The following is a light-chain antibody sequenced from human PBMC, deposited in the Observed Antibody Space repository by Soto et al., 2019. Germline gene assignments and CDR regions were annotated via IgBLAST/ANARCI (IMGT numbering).Light chain of an antibody. J-gene: IGKJ3*01. CDR3: QHYNSFPFT. Sequence: DIQMPQSPSTLSASVGARVTITCRASQSIGIWLAWYQDKQGKAPKVLIYDASSLGSGVPSRFSGSGSGTEFTLTISRLQPDDFATYYCQHYNSFPFTFGPGTKVAIK. CDR1: QSIGIW. V-gene: IGKV1-5*01. CDR2: DAS.